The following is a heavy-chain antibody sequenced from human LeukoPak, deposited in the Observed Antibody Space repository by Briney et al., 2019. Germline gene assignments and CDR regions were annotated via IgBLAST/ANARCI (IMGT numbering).Heavy chain of an antibody. CDR2: IYYSGST. D-gene: IGHD2-15*01. Sequence: PSETLSLTCAVYGGSFSGYYWSWIRQPPGKGLEWIGYIYYSGSTNYNPSLKSRVTISVDTSKNQFSLKLSSVTAADTAVYYCASPVGYCSGGSCSDYWGQGTLVTVSS. V-gene: IGHV4-34*11. J-gene: IGHJ4*02. CDR3: ASPVGYCSGGSCSDY. CDR1: GGSFSGYY.